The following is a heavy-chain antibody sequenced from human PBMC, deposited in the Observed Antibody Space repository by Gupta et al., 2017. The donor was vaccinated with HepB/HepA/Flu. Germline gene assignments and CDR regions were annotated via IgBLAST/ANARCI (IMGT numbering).Heavy chain of an antibody. CDR3: ARAQGDFDY. J-gene: IGHJ4*02. Sequence: QVQLVQSGAEMRKPGASVKVSCKASGYAFSTYVISWVRQAPGQGLEWMGWISTYDGITKYALKFHGRVTLTSDTPTNTVHMELRNLRSDDTALYYCARAQGDFDYWGQGTLITVSS. CDR1: GYAFSTYV. CDR2: ISTYDGIT. V-gene: IGHV1-18*01. D-gene: IGHD3-16*01.